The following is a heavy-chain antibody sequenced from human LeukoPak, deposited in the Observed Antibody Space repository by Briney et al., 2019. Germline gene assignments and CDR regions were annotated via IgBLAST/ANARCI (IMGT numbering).Heavy chain of an antibody. Sequence: ASVKVSCKASGYTFTSYDINWVRQATGQGLEWMGWMNPNSGNTGYAQKFQGRVTMTRNTSISTAYMELCSLRSEDMAVYYCYRGGSGSYWHYYYYMDVWGKGTTVTVSS. CDR3: YRGGSGSYWHYYYYMDV. CDR1: GYTFTSYD. J-gene: IGHJ6*03. D-gene: IGHD3-10*01. CDR2: MNPNSGNT. V-gene: IGHV1-8*01.